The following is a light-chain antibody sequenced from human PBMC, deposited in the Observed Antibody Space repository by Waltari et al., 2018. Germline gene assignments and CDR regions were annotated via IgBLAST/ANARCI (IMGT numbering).Light chain of an antibody. CDR1: SSNIGGYG. Sequence: QSVLTQPPSASGAPGQRVTISCSGDSSNIGGYGVSWYQQLPGGAPRLLIYSDKRRPSGVPDRISGSKSGTSASLAITGLQSEDEAEYYCAAWDDSLSGVVFGGGTKLTVL. CDR2: SDK. V-gene: IGLV1-44*01. J-gene: IGLJ2*01. CDR3: AAWDDSLSGVV.